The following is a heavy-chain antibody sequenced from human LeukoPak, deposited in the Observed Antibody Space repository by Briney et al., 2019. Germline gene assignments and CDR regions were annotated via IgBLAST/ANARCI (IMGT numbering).Heavy chain of an antibody. D-gene: IGHD6-13*01. CDR2: ISGSGDTT. Sequence: GGSLRLSCAASGFTFSSYAMSWVRQAPGKGLEWVSVISGSGDTTYYADSVKGRFAVSRDNSKNTLYLQMNSLRAEDTAVYYCTKGIRSSSWYCFDYWGQGTLVSVSS. J-gene: IGHJ4*02. CDR1: GFTFSSYA. V-gene: IGHV3-23*01. CDR3: TKGIRSSSWYCFDY.